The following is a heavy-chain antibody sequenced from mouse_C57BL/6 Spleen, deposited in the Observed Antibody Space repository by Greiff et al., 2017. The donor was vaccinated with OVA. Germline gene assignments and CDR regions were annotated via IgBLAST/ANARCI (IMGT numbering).Heavy chain of an antibody. Sequence: EVQLQQSGGDLVKPGGSLKLSCAASGFTFSSYGMSWVRQTPDKRLEWVATISSGGSYTYYPDSVKGRFTISRDNAKNTLYLQMSSLKSEDTAMYYCARGDDSNYFDYWGQGTTLTVSS. D-gene: IGHD1-1*01. J-gene: IGHJ2*01. CDR1: GFTFSSYG. CDR3: ARGDDSNYFDY. CDR2: ISSGGSYT. V-gene: IGHV5-6*01.